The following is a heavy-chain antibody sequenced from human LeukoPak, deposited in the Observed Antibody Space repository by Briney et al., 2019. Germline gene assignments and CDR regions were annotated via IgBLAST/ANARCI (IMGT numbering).Heavy chain of an antibody. Sequence: GGSLRLSCEASGFTFTTYSMTWVRQAPGKGLEWVSIISSGSSAIFSADALKGRFTISRDNAKNSLYLQMNSLRAEDTALYYCARAKYGSGSYYFDYWGQGTLVTVSS. CDR2: ISSGSSAI. D-gene: IGHD3-10*01. V-gene: IGHV3-21*04. CDR3: ARAKYGSGSYYFDY. J-gene: IGHJ4*02. CDR1: GFTFTTYS.